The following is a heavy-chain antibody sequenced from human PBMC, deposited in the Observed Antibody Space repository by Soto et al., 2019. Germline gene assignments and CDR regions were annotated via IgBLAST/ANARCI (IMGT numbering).Heavy chain of an antibody. CDR2: ISYDGSNK. D-gene: IGHD1-26*01. V-gene: IGHV3-30-3*01. CDR1: GFTLSSYA. Sequence: QVQLVESGGGVVQPGRSLRLSCAASGFTLSSYAMHWVRQAPGKGLEWVAVISYDGSNKYYADSVKGRFTISRDNSKNTLYLQMNSLRAEDTAVYYCAREVDYYYYGMDVWGQGTTVTVSS. CDR3: AREVDYYYYGMDV. J-gene: IGHJ6*02.